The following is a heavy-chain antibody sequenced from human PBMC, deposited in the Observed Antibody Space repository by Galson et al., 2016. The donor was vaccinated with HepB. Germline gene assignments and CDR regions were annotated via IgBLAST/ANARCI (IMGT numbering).Heavy chain of an antibody. CDR2: MYHSGMT. J-gene: IGHJ4*02. CDR3: ARETDILTGYLDC. V-gene: IGHV4-38-2*02. D-gene: IGHD3-9*01. CDR1: GYPLNSNNF. Sequence: SETLSLTCTVSGYPLNSNNFWGWIRQSPGKGLEWIGSMYHSGMTYRNPSLKSRVTISVDTSKNQFSLRLKSVIAADAAVYYCARETDILTGYLDCWGQGILVAVSS.